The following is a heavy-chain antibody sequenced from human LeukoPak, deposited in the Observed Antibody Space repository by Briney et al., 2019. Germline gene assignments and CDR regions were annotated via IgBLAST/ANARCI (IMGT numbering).Heavy chain of an antibody. J-gene: IGHJ4*02. D-gene: IGHD4-11*01. CDR3: AKTAFSNRALFYFDY. CDR2: ISHSGTT. CDR1: GYSITNDFY. Sequence: PSETLSLTCAVSGYSITNDFYWGWVRQPPGKGLQWIATISHSGTTYYSASVKSRVTISLDTSKNQFSLRLTSVTAADTAVYFCAKTAFSNRALFYFDYWGQGNLVTVSS. V-gene: IGHV4-38-2*01.